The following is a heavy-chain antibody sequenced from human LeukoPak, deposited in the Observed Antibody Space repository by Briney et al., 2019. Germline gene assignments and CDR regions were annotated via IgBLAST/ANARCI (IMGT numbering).Heavy chain of an antibody. CDR1: GGSISSSSYY. J-gene: IGHJ5*02. CDR2: INHSGST. CDR3: ARLNRMQAVRRGANWFDP. Sequence: SETLSLTCTVSGGSISSSSYYWGWIRQPPGKGLEWIGEINHSGSTNYNPSLKSRVTISVDTSKNQFSLKLSSVTAADTAVYYCARLNRMQAVRRGANWFDPWGQGTLVTVSS. V-gene: IGHV4-39*07. D-gene: IGHD1-14*01.